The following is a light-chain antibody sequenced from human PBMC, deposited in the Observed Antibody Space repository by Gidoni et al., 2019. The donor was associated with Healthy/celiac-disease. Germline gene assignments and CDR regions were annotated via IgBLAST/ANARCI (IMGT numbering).Light chain of an antibody. CDR3: IQALQTPLT. V-gene: IGKV2-28*01. CDR1: RSLLHSNGYNY. J-gene: IGKJ1*01. Sequence: DIVMTQSHLSLPVTPGEPASISCRSRRSLLHSNGYNYFDWYLQKPGLSPQLLLYLGSNRASGVPDRFSGSGSGTAFTLKTIRVEAADVGGYYCIQALQTPLTFXQXTKVEIK. CDR2: LGS.